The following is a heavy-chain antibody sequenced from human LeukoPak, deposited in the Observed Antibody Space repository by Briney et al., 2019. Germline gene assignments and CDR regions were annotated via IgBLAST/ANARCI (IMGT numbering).Heavy chain of an antibody. D-gene: IGHD6-19*01. J-gene: IGHJ4*02. Sequence: ASVKVSCKASGYTFTSYDINWVRQATGQGLEWMGWINPNSGGTNYAQKFQGRVTMTRDTSISTAYMELSRLRSDDTAVYYCARVAVAEYYFDYWGQGTLVTVSS. CDR3: ARVAVAEYYFDY. CDR2: INPNSGGT. V-gene: IGHV1-2*02. CDR1: GYTFTSYD.